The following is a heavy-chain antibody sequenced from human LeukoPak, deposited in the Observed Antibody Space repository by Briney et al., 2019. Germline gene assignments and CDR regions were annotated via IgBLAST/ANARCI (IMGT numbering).Heavy chain of an antibody. J-gene: IGHJ6*03. CDR1: GYTFTGYY. CDR3: ATGPSYIVATDYYCMDV. Sequence: ASVKVSCKASGYTFTGYYMHWVRQAPGQGLEWMGWINPNSGGTNYAQKFQGRVTMTRDTSISTAYMELSSLRSEDTAVYYCATGPSYIVATDYYCMDVWGKGTTVTVSS. D-gene: IGHD5-12*01. CDR2: INPNSGGT. V-gene: IGHV1-2*02.